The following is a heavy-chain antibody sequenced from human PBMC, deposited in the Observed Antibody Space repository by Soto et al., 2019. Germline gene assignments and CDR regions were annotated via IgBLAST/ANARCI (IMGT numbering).Heavy chain of an antibody. CDR1: GFTFSDNY. D-gene: IGHD2-2*01. Sequence: QVQLVESGGGLVKPGGSLRLSCAASGFTFSDNYMSWVRQAPGKGLEWVSYISNSGITIYYVDSVKGRYTISRDNDKNLLNLQMKNLRAGETAVYYCARDWFGLVPAATYYYYCCIDVWGQGTTVTVSS. V-gene: IGHV3-11*01. CDR3: ARDWFGLVPAATYYYYCCIDV. CDR2: ISNSGITI. J-gene: IGHJ6*02.